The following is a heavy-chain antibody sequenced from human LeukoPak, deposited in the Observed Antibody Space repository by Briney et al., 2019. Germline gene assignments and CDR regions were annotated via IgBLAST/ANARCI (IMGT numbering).Heavy chain of an antibody. CDR1: GFMFSSYV. CDR2: VVGSGGST. J-gene: IGHJ6*02. D-gene: IGHD2-15*01. V-gene: IGHV3-23*01. Sequence: GGSLRLSCTASGFMFSSYVMTWVRQAPGKGLEWVSGVVGSGGSTYYADPVKGRFTISRDNRKNLLHLQMNSLRPDDSAVYYCVKDLGSAITSALALDVWGQGTTVTVSS. CDR3: VKDLGSAITSALALDV.